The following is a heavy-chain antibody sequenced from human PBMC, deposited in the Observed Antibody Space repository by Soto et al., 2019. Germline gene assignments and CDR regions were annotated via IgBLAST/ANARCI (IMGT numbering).Heavy chain of an antibody. V-gene: IGHV4-30-4*01. CDR1: GGSISSPDHH. CDR3: ARDSRTPSGGMDV. CDR2: IYYSAST. Sequence: QVHLQESGPGLVKPSQTLSLTCTVSGGSISSPDHHWTWIRQSPGKGLEWIGAIYYSASTYYNPSLVSRLRISVDTSKNQFSLRLTSVTAADTAVYYCARDSRTPSGGMDVWGQGTTVTVSS. J-gene: IGHJ6*02.